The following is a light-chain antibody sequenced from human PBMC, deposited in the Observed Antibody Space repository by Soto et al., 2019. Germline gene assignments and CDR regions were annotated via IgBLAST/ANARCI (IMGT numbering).Light chain of an antibody. J-gene: IGLJ1*01. Sequence: QSALTQPASVSGSPGQSITISCTGTSSDVGGYNYVSWYQQYPGKPPKLMMYEVTNRPSGVSNRFSGSKSGDTASLTIFGLQAQGEADYYCSSRTSSTSYVFGTGTKLTVL. CDR3: SSRTSSTSYV. CDR2: EVT. V-gene: IGLV2-14*01. CDR1: SSDVGGYNY.